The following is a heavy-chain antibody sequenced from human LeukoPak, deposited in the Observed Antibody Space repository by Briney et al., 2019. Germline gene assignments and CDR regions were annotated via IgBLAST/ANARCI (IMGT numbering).Heavy chain of an antibody. D-gene: IGHD6-19*01. CDR1: GFTFSSYG. Sequence: PGGSLRLSCAASGFTFSSYGMHWVRQPPGKGLEWVTFIRYDGSNKYYADSGKGRFTFSRDNSKNTLYLQMNSLRAEDTAVYYCVKAGGSGWDPFDYWGQGTLVTVSS. CDR3: VKAGGSGWDPFDY. CDR2: IRYDGSNK. J-gene: IGHJ4*02. V-gene: IGHV3-30*02.